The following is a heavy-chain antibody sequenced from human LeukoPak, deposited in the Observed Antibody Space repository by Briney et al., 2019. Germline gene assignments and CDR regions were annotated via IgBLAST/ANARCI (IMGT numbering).Heavy chain of an antibody. V-gene: IGHV4-59*01. Sequence: SETLSLTCSVSGGSISSYYWSWIRQPPEKGLEWIGYIYYSGSTNYNPSLKSRVTISVDTSKNQFSLRLSSVTAADTAVYYCARVTGYIVEDYFDYWGQGTLVTVSS. D-gene: IGHD3-22*01. J-gene: IGHJ4*02. CDR3: ARVTGYIVEDYFDY. CDR2: IYYSGST. CDR1: GGSISSYY.